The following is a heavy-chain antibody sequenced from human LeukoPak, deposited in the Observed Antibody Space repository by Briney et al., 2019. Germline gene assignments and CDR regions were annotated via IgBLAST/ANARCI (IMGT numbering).Heavy chain of an antibody. D-gene: IGHD6-13*01. CDR3: AKRGHYSINWYHYFDY. J-gene: IGHJ4*02. V-gene: IGHV3-30*18. Sequence: PGGSLRLSCAASGFTFSSYWIHWVRQAPGKGLEWVAAIASNGGSEYYADSVKGRFTISRDNSKNTLFLQMNSLRPDDTAVYYCAKRGHYSINWYHYFDYWGQGTLVTVSS. CDR1: GFTFSSYW. CDR2: IASNGGSE.